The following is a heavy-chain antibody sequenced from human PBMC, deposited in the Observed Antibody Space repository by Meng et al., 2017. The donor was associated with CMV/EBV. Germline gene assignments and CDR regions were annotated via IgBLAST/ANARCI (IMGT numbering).Heavy chain of an antibody. Sequence: LSCAACGFSFSRYSMNWVRQAPGKGLEWVSSISSSSLYIYYAASVKGRFTISRDNAKNSLYLQMNSLRAEDTAVYYCANYDSSVGYWGQGTLVTVSS. D-gene: IGHD3-22*01. CDR2: ISSSSLYI. V-gene: IGHV3-21*01. J-gene: IGHJ4*02. CDR3: ANYDSSVGY. CDR1: GFSFSRYS.